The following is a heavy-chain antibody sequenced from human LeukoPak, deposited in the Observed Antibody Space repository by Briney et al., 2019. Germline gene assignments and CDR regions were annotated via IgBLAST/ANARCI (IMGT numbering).Heavy chain of an antibody. V-gene: IGHV4-39*07. J-gene: IGHJ3*02. Sequence: SETLSLTCTVSGGSISSSSYYWGWIRQPPGKGLEWIGSMYYSGSTYYNPPLKSRVTISVDKSKNQFSLKLSSVTAADTAVYYCARGGPGKAYSSGWVRRGCAFDIWGQGTMVTVSS. CDR2: MYYSGST. CDR1: GGSISSSSYY. D-gene: IGHD6-19*01. CDR3: ARGGPGKAYSSGWVRRGCAFDI.